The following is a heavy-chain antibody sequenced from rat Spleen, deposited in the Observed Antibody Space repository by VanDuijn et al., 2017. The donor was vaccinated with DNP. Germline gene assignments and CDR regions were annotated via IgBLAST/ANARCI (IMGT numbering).Heavy chain of an antibody. V-gene: IGHV2S12*01. D-gene: IGHD4-6*01. CDR2: ISSDGNT. CDR1: GFSLTGYH. Sequence: QVQLKESGPGLVQPSQTLSLSCTVSGFSLTGYHVSWVRQPPGKGLEWIAAISSDGNTYYNSALISRLRITRDTSKSQVFLRLNILQTEDTDIYYCARHVRFGLFDYWGQGVMVTVSS. J-gene: IGHJ2*01. CDR3: ARHVRFGLFDY.